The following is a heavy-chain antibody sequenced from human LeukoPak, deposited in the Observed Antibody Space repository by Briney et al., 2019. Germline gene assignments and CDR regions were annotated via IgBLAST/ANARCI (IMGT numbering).Heavy chain of an antibody. D-gene: IGHD3-16*01. CDR2: IIPIFGTA. J-gene: IGHJ4*02. CDR1: GGTFSSYA. V-gene: IGHV1-69*13. CDR3: AREGLGELAVPNYFDY. Sequence: AASVKVSCKASGGTFSSYAISWVRQAPAQGLEWMGGIIPIFGTANYAQKFQGRVTITADESTSTAYMELSSLRSEDTAVYYCAREGLGELAVPNYFDYWGQGTLVTVSS.